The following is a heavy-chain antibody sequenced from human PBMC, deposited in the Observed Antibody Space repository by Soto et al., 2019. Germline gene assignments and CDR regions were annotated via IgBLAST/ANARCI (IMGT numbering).Heavy chain of an antibody. D-gene: IGHD3-16*01. CDR2: ISGSGGRS. J-gene: IGHJ4*02. Sequence: EVQLLDSGGGLVQPGGSLRLSCAASGFTFSNYAMTWVRQGPGKGLEWVSGISGSGGRSYYADSVKGRFTISRDNSNRKLYFQMNSLRAEDTAVYYCAKAYFVWSSEQPYYFDYWGQGTLVTVSS. V-gene: IGHV3-23*01. CDR3: AKAYFVWSSEQPYYFDY. CDR1: GFTFSNYA.